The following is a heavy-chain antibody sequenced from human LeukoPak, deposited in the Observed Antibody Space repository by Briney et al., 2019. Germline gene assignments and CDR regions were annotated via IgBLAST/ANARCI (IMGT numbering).Heavy chain of an antibody. CDR2: ISSSGATT. D-gene: IGHD4-23*01. Sequence: GGSLRLSCAASGFTCSDYYMSWIRQAPGKGLQWISYISSSGATTYYADSVKGRFAISRDNTKNSLYLQMNSLRAEDSAIYYCARGARWAYYFDYWGQGSLVTVSS. CDR1: GFTCSDYY. CDR3: ARGARWAYYFDY. V-gene: IGHV3-11*01. J-gene: IGHJ4*02.